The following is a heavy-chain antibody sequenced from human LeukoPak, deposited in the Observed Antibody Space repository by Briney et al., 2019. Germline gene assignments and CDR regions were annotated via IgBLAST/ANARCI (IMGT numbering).Heavy chain of an antibody. J-gene: IGHJ4*02. Sequence: GGSLRLSCAASGFTFSDYYMSWIRQAPGQGLEWVSYISSSGNTIYYADSVKGRFTISRDNAKNSLYLQMNSLRAEDTAVYYCAKQTPFRSGPHDQNFDYWGQGTLVTVSS. CDR2: ISSSGNTI. V-gene: IGHV3-11*01. D-gene: IGHD3-3*01. CDR3: AKQTPFRSGPHDQNFDY. CDR1: GFTFSDYY.